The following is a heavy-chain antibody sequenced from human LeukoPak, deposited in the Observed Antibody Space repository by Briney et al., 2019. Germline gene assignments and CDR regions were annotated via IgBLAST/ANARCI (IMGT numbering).Heavy chain of an antibody. V-gene: IGHV1-18*01. CDR3: ARVASYGLYYFDY. CDR2: ISAYNGNT. D-gene: IGHD5-18*01. CDR1: GYTFTSYG. J-gene: IGHJ4*02. Sequence: ASVTVSCKASGYTFTSYGICWVRQAPGQGLEWMGWISAYNGNTNYAQKLQGRVTMTTDTSTSTDYMELRSLRSDDTAVYYCARVASYGLYYFDYWGQGTLVTVSS.